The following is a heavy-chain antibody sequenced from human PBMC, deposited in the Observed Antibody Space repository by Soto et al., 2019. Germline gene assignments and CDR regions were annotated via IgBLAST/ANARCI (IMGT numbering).Heavy chain of an antibody. CDR1: GGSISSYY. V-gene: IGHV4-59*01. Sequence: SETLSLTCTVSGGSISSYYWSWIRQPPGKGLEWIGYIYYSGSTNYNPSLKSRVTISVDTSKNQFSLKLSSVTAADTAVYYWARARSGYPYAFDIWGQGTMVTVSS. CDR2: IYYSGST. D-gene: IGHD3-3*01. J-gene: IGHJ3*02. CDR3: ARARSGYPYAFDI.